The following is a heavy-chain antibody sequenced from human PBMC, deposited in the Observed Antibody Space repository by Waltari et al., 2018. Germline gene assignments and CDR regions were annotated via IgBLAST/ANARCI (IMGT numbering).Heavy chain of an antibody. Sequence: QVQLVQSGAEVKQPGASVKVSCKASGGTFGTYAITWVRQAPGQGLEWTGGVIPIFGTPNYAPKFQGRVTVSADPSTSTAYLEVRRLISEDTAVYYCAKREIGYAFDIWGHGTMVTVSS. J-gene: IGHJ3*02. V-gene: IGHV1-69*12. CDR2: VIPIFGTP. CDR1: GGTFGTYA. CDR3: AKREIGYAFDI. D-gene: IGHD1-26*01.